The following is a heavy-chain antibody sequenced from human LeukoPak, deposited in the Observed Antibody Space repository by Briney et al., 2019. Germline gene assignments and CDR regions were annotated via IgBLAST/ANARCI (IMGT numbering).Heavy chain of an antibody. CDR1: GSTLSTYW. V-gene: IGHV3-74*01. J-gene: IGHJ5*02. Sequence: PGGSLRLSCAGSGSTLSTYWMHWARQAPGKGLVWVSRIKTDGSTTYYADSVKGRFTTSRDNSKNTLYLQMNSLRAEDTAVYYCAREGDWFDPWGQGTLVTVSS. CDR2: IKTDGSTT. CDR3: AREGDWFDP.